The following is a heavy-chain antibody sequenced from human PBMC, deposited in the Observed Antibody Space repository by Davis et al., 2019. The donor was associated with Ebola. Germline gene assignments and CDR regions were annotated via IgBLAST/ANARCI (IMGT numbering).Heavy chain of an antibody. CDR3: ASLLGWIEGRPDSFDY. V-gene: IGHV3-21*04. CDR1: VITFSSYA. Sequence: PGGSLRLSCTDSVITFSSYAMTWVRQAPGKGLEWVSSISSSSSYIYYADSVKGRFTISRDNAKNSLYLQMNSLRAQDTAIYYCASLLGWIEGRPDSFDYWGQGTLVTVSS. J-gene: IGHJ4*02. D-gene: IGHD6-6*01. CDR2: ISSSSSYI.